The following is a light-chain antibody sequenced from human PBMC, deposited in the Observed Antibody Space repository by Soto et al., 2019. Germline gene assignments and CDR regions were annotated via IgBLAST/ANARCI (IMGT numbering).Light chain of an antibody. CDR3: QQYGSSPG. J-gene: IGKJ4*01. V-gene: IGKV3-20*01. CDR1: QSVSSSY. CDR2: GAS. Sequence: EIVLTQSPGTLSLSPGERATLSCRASQSVSSSYLAWYQQKPGQAPRLLIYGASSRATGSPDRFSGSGSGTDFTLTISRLEPEDFAVYYCQQYGSSPGFGGGTKVEIK.